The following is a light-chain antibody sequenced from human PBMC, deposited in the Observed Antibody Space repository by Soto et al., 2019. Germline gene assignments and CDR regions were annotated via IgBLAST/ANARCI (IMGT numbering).Light chain of an antibody. CDR3: LQYVSSPWT. V-gene: IGKV3-20*01. Sequence: EIVLTQSAATLSLSPGERATLSCRASQTVGGRYLAWFQQKPGQTPRVLIYGASTRAAGVPDRFSGSGSGTDXSLTIXRLXPXXXAVYYCLQYVSSPWTFGQGTKVEV. J-gene: IGKJ1*01. CDR2: GAS. CDR1: QTVGGRY.